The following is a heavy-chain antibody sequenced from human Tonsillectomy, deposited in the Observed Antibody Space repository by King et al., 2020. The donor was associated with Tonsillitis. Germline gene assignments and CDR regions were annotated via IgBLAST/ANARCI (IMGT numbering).Heavy chain of an antibody. J-gene: IGHJ4*02. V-gene: IGHV3-7*01. CDR1: GFTFSSYW. CDR3: ARGRGYSGYNPF. CDR2: IKQNGSEK. Sequence: EVQLVESGGGLVQPGGSLRLSCAASGFTFSSYWMSWVRQAPRKGLEWVANIKQNGSEKNYVDSVKGRFTISRDNAKNSLYLQMNSLRAEDTAVYYCARGRGYSGYNPFWGQGTLVTVSS. D-gene: IGHD5-12*01.